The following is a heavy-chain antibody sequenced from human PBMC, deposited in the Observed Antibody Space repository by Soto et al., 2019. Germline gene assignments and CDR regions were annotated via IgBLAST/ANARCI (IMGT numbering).Heavy chain of an antibody. CDR1: GYTFTSYY. Sequence: ASMKVSCKASGYTFTSYYMHWVRQAPGQGLEWMGIINPSGGSTSYAQKFQGRVTMTRDTSTSTVYMELSSLRSEDTAVYYCARLISHTGYFDYWGQGTLVTVSS. D-gene: IGHD3-16*01. CDR3: ARLISHTGYFDY. V-gene: IGHV1-46*03. J-gene: IGHJ4*02. CDR2: INPSGGST.